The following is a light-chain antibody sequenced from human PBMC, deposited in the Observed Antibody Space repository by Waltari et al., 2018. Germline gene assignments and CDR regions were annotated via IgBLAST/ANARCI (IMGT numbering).Light chain of an antibody. CDR3: SSYTSSSTLWV. Sequence: QSALTQPASVSGSPGQSITISCTGTSSDVGGYNYVSWYQQHPGKAPKRMIYDVSNRPSGASNRFSGSKSGNTASLTISGLQAEDEADYYCSSYTSSSTLWVFGGGTKLTVL. V-gene: IGLV2-14*03. J-gene: IGLJ3*02. CDR1: SSDVGGYNY. CDR2: DVS.